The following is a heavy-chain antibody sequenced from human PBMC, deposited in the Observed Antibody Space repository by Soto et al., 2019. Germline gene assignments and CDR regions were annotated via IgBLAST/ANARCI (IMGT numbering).Heavy chain of an antibody. CDR2: INSDGSST. V-gene: IGHV3-74*01. J-gene: IGHJ4*02. CDR1: GFTFSSYW. CDR3: VRTSLVVAAATREDY. D-gene: IGHD2-15*01. Sequence: EVQLVESGGGLVQPGGSLRLSCAASGFTFSSYWMHWVRQAPGKGLVWVSRINSDGSSTSYADSVKGRFTISRDNAKNTLYLQMTSRRADDTAVYYCVRTSLVVAAATREDYWGQGTLVTVSS.